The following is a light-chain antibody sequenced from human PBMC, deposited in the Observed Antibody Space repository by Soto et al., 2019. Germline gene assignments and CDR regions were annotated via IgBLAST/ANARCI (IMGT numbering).Light chain of an antibody. CDR2: AAS. CDR1: QVIRNN. V-gene: IGKV1-39*01. J-gene: IGKJ1*01. CDR3: QQSYSTPPT. Sequence: DIEMTQSPSSLSASVGDRVTITCRASQVIRNNLGWFQQKPGKAPKLLIYAASSLQSGVPSRFSGSGSGTDFTLTISSLQPEDFATYYCQQSYSTPPTFGQGTKVDIK.